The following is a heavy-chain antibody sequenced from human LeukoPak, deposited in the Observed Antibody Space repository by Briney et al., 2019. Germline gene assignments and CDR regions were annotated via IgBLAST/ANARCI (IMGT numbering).Heavy chain of an antibody. J-gene: IGHJ6*03. CDR3: ARDLDDSSGYYYYYMDV. CDR1: GFTFSSYG. V-gene: IGHV3-21*01. D-gene: IGHD3-22*01. CDR2: ISSSSSYI. Sequence: PGGSLRLSCAASGFTFSSYGMNWVRQAPGKGLEWVSSISSSSSYIYYADSVKGRFTISRDNAKNSLYLQMNSLRAEDTAVYYCARDLDDSSGYYYYYMDVWGKGTTVTVSS.